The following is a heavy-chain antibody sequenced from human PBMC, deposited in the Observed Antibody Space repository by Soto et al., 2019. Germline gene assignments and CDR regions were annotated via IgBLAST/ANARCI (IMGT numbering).Heavy chain of an antibody. Sequence: GGSLRLSCTASGFTFSTYAMSWVRQAPGRGLEWVSAISSSGSSTYYADSGKGRFTISRDNSKNTLYLQMNSLRAEDTAVYYCAKSPYYRSFTRVPDDWGQGTLVTVSS. CDR3: AKSPYYRSFTRVPDD. CDR1: GFTFSTYA. D-gene: IGHD3-10*01. CDR2: ISSSGSST. J-gene: IGHJ4*02. V-gene: IGHV3-23*01.